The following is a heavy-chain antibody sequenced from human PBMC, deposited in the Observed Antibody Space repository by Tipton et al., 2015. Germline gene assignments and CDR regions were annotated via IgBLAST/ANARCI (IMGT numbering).Heavy chain of an antibody. V-gene: IGHV4-38-2*01. CDR2: ISHSGNT. CDR1: AYSISSDYY. Sequence: TLSLTCAVSAYSISSDYYWGWIRQPPGKGLEWIGSISHSGNTYYNPSLKSRVTMSRDTSKNQSSLKLTSVTAADTAVYYCACQDYDSLTRDYQTVDYWGQGTLVTVSS. J-gene: IGHJ4*02. D-gene: IGHD3-9*01. CDR3: ACQDYDSLTRDYQTVDY.